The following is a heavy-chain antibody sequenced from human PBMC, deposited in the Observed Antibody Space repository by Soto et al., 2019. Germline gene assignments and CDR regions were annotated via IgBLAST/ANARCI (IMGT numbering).Heavy chain of an antibody. Sequence: QVQLVQSGAEVKKPGASVKVSCKASGYTFTGYYMHWVRQAPGQGLEWMGWINPNSGGTNYAQKFQGWVTITRDTSISTAYMELSRLRSDDTAVYYCARDATVVAATHDAFDIWGQGTMVTVSS. J-gene: IGHJ3*02. D-gene: IGHD2-15*01. CDR3: ARDATVVAATHDAFDI. V-gene: IGHV1-2*04. CDR1: GYTFTGYY. CDR2: INPNSGGT.